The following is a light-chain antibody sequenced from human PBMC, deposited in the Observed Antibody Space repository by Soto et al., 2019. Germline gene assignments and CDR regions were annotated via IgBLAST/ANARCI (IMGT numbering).Light chain of an antibody. J-gene: IGLJ3*02. CDR1: NIASKS. CDR3: QVWDSRSDYEWK. V-gene: IGLV3-21*02. CDR2: DDK. Sequence: SYELTQPPSVSVAPGQTARITCGGNNIASKSVHWYQQKPGQAPVLVVYDDKDRPSGIPERFSGSTSGNTATLTISRVEAGDEADYYCQVWDSRSDYEWKFGGGTKLTVL.